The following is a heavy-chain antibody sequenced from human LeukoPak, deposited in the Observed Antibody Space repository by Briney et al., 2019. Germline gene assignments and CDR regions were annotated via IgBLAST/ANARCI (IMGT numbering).Heavy chain of an antibody. CDR3: ATYTHWVAGDV. CDR1: GFTFSDSW. J-gene: IGHJ6*02. D-gene: IGHD3-16*01. Sequence: PGGSLRLSCAASGFTFSDSWMRWVRQAPGKGLEWVANMNQDGSEKDYVDSVKGRFTISRDNARSSLYLQMGSLRAEDTAVYYCATYTHWVAGDVWGQGTTVTVSS. CDR2: MNQDGSEK. V-gene: IGHV3-7*01.